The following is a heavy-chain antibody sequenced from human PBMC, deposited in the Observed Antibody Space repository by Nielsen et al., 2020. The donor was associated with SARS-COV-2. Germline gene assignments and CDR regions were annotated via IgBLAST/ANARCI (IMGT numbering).Heavy chain of an antibody. CDR1: GFIFSNYR. V-gene: IGHV3-74*03. Sequence: GESLKISCAASGFIFSNYRMHWVRQAPGQGLVWVSHINPDESKTTYADSVKGRITISRDNAKNSLYLQMNSLRAEDTAVYYCARDYGDYTDYWGQGTLVTVSS. CDR3: ARDYGDYTDY. J-gene: IGHJ4*02. CDR2: INPDESKT. D-gene: IGHD4-17*01.